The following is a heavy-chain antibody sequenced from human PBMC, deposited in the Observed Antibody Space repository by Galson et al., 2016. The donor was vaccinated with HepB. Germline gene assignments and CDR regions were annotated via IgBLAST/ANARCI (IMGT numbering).Heavy chain of an antibody. CDR3: AKDLWADYDGSGRDTQKYGMDV. Sequence: SLRLSCAASGFIFSSYGMHWVCQAPGKGLEWVSGMSFDGTNKYYAGSVKGRFTISRDKSKNTLYLQMNSLRAEDTAVYYCAKDLWADYDGSGRDTQKYGMDVWGQGTTVIVSS. D-gene: IGHD3-10*01. CDR2: MSFDGTNK. V-gene: IGHV3-30*18. CDR1: GFIFSSYG. J-gene: IGHJ6*02.